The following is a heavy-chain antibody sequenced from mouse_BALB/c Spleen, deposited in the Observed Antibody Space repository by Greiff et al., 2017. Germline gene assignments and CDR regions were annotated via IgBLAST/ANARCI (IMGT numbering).Heavy chain of an antibody. J-gene: IGHJ4*01. CDR2: ISDGGSYT. CDR1: GFTFSDYY. V-gene: IGHV5-4*02. D-gene: IGHD1-1*01. CDR3: ARDGPLRAMDY. Sequence: DVMLVESGGGLVKPGGSLKLSCAASGFTFSDYYMYWVRQTPEKRLEWVATISDGGSYTYYPDSVKGRFTISRDNAKNNLYLQMSSLKSEDTAMYYCARDGPLRAMDYWGQGTSVTVSS.